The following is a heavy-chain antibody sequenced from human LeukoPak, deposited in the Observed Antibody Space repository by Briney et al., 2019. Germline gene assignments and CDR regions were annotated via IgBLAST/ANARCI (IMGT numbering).Heavy chain of an antibody. Sequence: GGSLRLSCAASGFTFSKYAMSWVRQAPGKGLEWVSTISGSGGSTYYADSVKGRFTISRDNSKNTLYMQMNSLRAEDTAVYHCAKGAESDIVVVTAAGLVDYWGQGTLVTVSS. CDR1: GFTFSKYA. J-gene: IGHJ4*02. CDR2: ISGSGGST. D-gene: IGHD2-2*01. CDR3: AKGAESDIVVVTAAGLVDY. V-gene: IGHV3-23*01.